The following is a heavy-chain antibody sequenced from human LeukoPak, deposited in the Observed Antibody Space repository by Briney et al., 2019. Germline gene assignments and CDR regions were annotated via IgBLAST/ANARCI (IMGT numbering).Heavy chain of an antibody. V-gene: IGHV1-69*05. D-gene: IGHD3-16*02. J-gene: IGHJ1*01. CDR3: AGNVGLSDKYFQH. CDR2: IIPIFGTA. CDR1: GGTFSSYA. Sequence: SVKVSCKASGGTFSSYAISWVRQAPGQGLEWKGGIIPIFGTANYAQKFQGRVTITTDESTSTAYIELSSLRSEDTAVYYCAGNVGLSDKYFQHWGQGTLVTVSS.